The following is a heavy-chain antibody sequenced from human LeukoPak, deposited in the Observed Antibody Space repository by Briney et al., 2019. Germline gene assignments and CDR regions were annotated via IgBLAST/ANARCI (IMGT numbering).Heavy chain of an antibody. V-gene: IGHV3-23*01. CDR3: ARDRRGYCSGGSSYSGFDP. J-gene: IGHJ5*02. CDR2: TSSSDAGT. D-gene: IGHD2-15*01. Sequence: GGSLRLSCAASGFTLGTYAMSWVRQTPGKGLEWVAATSSSDAGTYHADSVRGRFTISRDNSKNTLYLQMNSLRAEDTAVYYCARDRRGYCSGGSSYSGFDPWGQGTLVTVSS. CDR1: GFTLGTYA.